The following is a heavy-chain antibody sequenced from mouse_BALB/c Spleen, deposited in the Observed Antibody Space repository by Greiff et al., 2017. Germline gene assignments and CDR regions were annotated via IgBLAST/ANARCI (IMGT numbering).Heavy chain of an antibody. CDR2: ISSGGSYT. Sequence: EVKLVESGGGLVKPGGSLKLSCAASGFTFSSYTMSWVRQTPEKRLEWVATISSGGSYTYYPDSVKGRFTISRDNAKNTLYLQMSSLKPEDTAMYYCTRENANLFAYWGQGTLVTVSA. CDR1: GFTFSSYT. V-gene: IGHV5-6-4*01. J-gene: IGHJ3*01. CDR3: TRENANLFAY. D-gene: IGHD4-1*01.